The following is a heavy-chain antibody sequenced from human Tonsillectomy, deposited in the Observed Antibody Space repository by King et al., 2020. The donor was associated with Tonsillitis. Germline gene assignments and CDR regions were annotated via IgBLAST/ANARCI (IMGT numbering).Heavy chain of an antibody. CDR1: GFSLSTSGMS. CDR3: ARIVMDYGDYGHYYYYMDV. Sequence: TLKESGPALVKPTQTLTLTCSFSGFSLSTSGMSVSWIRQPPGKALEWLARIDWDDDKYYSTSLKTRLTISKDTSKNQVVLTMTNMDPVDTATYYFARIVMDYGDYGHYYYYMDVWGKGTTVTVSS. D-gene: IGHD4-17*01. V-gene: IGHV2-70*04. J-gene: IGHJ6*03. CDR2: IDWDDDK.